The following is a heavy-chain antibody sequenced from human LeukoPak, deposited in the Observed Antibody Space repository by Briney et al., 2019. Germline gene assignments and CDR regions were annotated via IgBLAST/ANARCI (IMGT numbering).Heavy chain of an antibody. Sequence: SVKVSCKASGGTFSSYAISWVRQAPGQGLEWMGRIIPMFGTVKYAQKFQGRVTITADTSTSTAYMELSSLRSEDTAVYYCARDRDVDIVATTLTPDYWGQGTLVTVSS. V-gene: IGHV1-69*06. CDR2: IIPMFGTV. J-gene: IGHJ4*02. D-gene: IGHD5-12*01. CDR1: GGTFSSYA. CDR3: ARDRDVDIVATTLTPDY.